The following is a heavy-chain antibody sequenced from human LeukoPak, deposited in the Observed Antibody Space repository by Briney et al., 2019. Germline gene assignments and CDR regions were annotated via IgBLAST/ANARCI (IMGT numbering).Heavy chain of an antibody. CDR2: INPNSGGT. J-gene: IGHJ5*02. Sequence: GASVKVSCKASGYTFTGYYMHWVRQAPGQGLGWMGRINPNSGGTNYAQKFQGRVTVTRDTSISTAYMELSRLRSDDTAVYYCAREFDEGMVRGFDPWGQGTLVTVSS. CDR3: AREFDEGMVRGFDP. V-gene: IGHV1-2*06. D-gene: IGHD3-10*01. CDR1: GYTFTGYY.